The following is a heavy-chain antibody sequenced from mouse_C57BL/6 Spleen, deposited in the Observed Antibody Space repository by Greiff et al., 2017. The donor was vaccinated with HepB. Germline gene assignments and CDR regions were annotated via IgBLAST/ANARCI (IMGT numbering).Heavy chain of an antibody. CDR3: ASGGADGYFPFAY. J-gene: IGHJ3*01. D-gene: IGHD2-3*01. V-gene: IGHV14-3*01. Sequence: EVQLQQSVAELVRPGASVKLSCTASGFNIKNTYMHWVKQRPEQGLEWIGRIDPANGNTKYAPKFQGKATITADTSANTAYLQLSSLTSEDTAIYYCASGGADGYFPFAYWGQGTLVTVSA. CDR1: GFNIKNTY. CDR2: IDPANGNT.